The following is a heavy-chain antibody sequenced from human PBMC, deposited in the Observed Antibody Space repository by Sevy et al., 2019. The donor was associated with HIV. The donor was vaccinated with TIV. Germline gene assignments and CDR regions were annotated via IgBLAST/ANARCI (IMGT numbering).Heavy chain of an antibody. Sequence: GGSLRLSCTASGFTFSSYAMYWVRQAPGKGLEWVAVISYDGNNKDYADSVKGRFTISRDNSTNTLYLQMNSLRAEDTAVYYCASHYYDSTGYYYPLDYWGQGTLVTVSS. CDR1: GFTFSSYA. CDR3: ASHYYDSTGYYYPLDY. J-gene: IGHJ4*02. CDR2: ISYDGNNK. D-gene: IGHD3-22*01. V-gene: IGHV3-30*04.